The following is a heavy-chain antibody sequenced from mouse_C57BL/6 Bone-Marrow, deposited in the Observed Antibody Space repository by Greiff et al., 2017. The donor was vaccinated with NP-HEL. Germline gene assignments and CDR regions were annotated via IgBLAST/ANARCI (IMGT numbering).Heavy chain of an antibody. CDR1: GFTFSSYA. CDR3: ARDRSYGYYFDY. V-gene: IGHV5-4*01. CDR2: ISDGGSYT. D-gene: IGHD1-1*01. Sequence: EVKVVESGGGLVKPGGSLKLSCAASGFTFSSYAMSWVRQTPEKRLEWVATISDGGSYTYYPDNVKGRFTISRDNAKNNLYLQMRHLKSEDTAMYYCARDRSYGYYFDYWGQGTTLTVSS. J-gene: IGHJ2*01.